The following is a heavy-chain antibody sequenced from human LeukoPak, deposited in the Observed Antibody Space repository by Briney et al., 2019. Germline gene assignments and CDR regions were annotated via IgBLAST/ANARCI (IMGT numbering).Heavy chain of an antibody. CDR3: ARESTYCSGGSCYPRPFDY. CDR2: AST. Sequence: ASTNYTPSLTSRVTISVDTSKNQFSLKLSSVTAADTAVYYCARESTYCSGGSCYPRPFDYWGQGTLVTVSS. V-gene: IGHV4-59*01. D-gene: IGHD2-15*01. J-gene: IGHJ4*02.